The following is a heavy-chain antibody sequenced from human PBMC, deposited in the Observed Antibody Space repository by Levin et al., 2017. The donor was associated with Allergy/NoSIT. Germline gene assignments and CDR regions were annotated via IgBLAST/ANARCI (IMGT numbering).Heavy chain of an antibody. V-gene: IGHV1-69*13. Sequence: RASVKVSCKASGDTFSKYTISWVRQVPGQGLEWMGGVSPTFGTSNYAQKFQGRVTITADLSTNTAFMEVSSLRSEDTALYFCARQMSPGYSSTWYFDSWGQGTRVTVSS. CDR2: VSPTFGTS. CDR3: ARQMSPGYSSTWYFDS. J-gene: IGHJ4*02. CDR1: GDTFSKYT. D-gene: IGHD6-13*01.